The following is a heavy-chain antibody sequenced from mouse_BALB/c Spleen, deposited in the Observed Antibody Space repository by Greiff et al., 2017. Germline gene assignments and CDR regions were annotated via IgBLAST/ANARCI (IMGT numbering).Heavy chain of an antibody. Sequence: VQLQQPGAELVMPGASVKMSCKASGYTFTDYWMHWVKQRPGQGLEWIGAIDTSDSYTSYNQKFKGKATLTVDESSSTAYMQLSSLTSEDSAVYYCARRDYDYEGYAMDYWGQGTSVTVSS. CDR3: ARRDYDYEGYAMDY. D-gene: IGHD2-4*01. J-gene: IGHJ4*01. V-gene: IGHV1-69*01. CDR1: GYTFTDYW. CDR2: IDTSDSYT.